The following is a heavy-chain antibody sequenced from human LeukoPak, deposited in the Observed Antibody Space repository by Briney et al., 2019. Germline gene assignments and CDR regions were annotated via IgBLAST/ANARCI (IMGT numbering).Heavy chain of an antibody. V-gene: IGHV3-9*01. Sequence: PGRSLRLSCAASGFTFDDYAMHWVRQAPGKGLEWVSGISWNSGSIGYAHSVKGRFTISRDNAKNSLYLQMNSLRAEDTALYYCAKALDLAVAGFDYWGQGTLVTVSS. CDR1: GFTFDDYA. D-gene: IGHD6-19*01. CDR3: AKALDLAVAGFDY. CDR2: ISWNSGSI. J-gene: IGHJ4*02.